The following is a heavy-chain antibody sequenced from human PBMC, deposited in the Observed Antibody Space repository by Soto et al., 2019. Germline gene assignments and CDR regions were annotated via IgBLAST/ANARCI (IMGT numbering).Heavy chain of an antibody. Sequence: QVQLVQSGAEVKKPGASVKVSCKASGYTFTSYGISWVRQAPGQGLEWMGWISAYNGNTNYAQKLQGRVTMTTDTSTSTAYIELRSLRSDGTAVYYCARDVVRQQWLSGWFDPWVQGTLVTVSS. D-gene: IGHD6-19*01. CDR1: GYTFTSYG. CDR2: ISAYNGNT. CDR3: ARDVVRQQWLSGWFDP. V-gene: IGHV1-18*01. J-gene: IGHJ5*02.